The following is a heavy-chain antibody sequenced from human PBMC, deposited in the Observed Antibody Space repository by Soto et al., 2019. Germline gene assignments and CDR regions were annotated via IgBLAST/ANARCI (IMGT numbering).Heavy chain of an antibody. CDR3: ARDLDGSGAYYTDF. CDR2: ISAYKTNI. J-gene: IGHJ4*02. V-gene: IGHV1-18*01. CDR1: GYTFPKYG. D-gene: IGHD3-10*01. Sequence: ASVKVSCKASGYTFPKYGITWVRQAPGQGLEWMGWISAYKTNIKYAQKFQGRVTLTTDTSTSTAYMELRSLRSDDTAIYYCARDLDGSGAYYTDFWGQGTLVTVSS.